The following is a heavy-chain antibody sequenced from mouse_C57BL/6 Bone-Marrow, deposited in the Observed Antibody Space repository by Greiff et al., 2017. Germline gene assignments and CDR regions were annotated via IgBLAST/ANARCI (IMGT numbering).Heavy chain of an antibody. CDR2: IDPENGDT. J-gene: IGHJ2*01. V-gene: IGHV14-4*01. CDR1: GFNIKDDY. D-gene: IGHD1-1*01. CDR3: TTVIYYYGSSCDY. Sequence: VQLQQSGAELVRPGASVKLSCTASGFNIKDDYMHWVKQRPEQGLEWIGWIDPENGDTEYASKFQGKATITADTSSNTAYLQLSSLTSEDTAVYYCTTVIYYYGSSCDYWGQGTTLTVSS.